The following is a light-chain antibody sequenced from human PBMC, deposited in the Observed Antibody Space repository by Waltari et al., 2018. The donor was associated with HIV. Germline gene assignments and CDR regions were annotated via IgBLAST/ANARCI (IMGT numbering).Light chain of an antibody. CDR3: NSRDSSGNHLMV. V-gene: IGLV3-19*01. CDR2: GKN. Sequence: SSELTQDPAVSVALGQTVRITCQGDSLRSYYASWYQQKPGQAPVLVISGKNNRPSGITDRVSGSSEGNTVSLTITGAQAEDEADYYCNSRDSSGNHLMVFGGGTKLTVL. CDR1: SLRSYY. J-gene: IGLJ2*01.